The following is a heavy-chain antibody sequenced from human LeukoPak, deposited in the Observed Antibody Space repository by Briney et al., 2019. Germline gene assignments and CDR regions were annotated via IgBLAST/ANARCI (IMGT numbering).Heavy chain of an antibody. V-gene: IGHV3-21*01. D-gene: IGHD3-22*01. CDR3: GRAIRGRGYDDAFDI. J-gene: IGHJ3*02. CDR2: ISSYSSYI. CDR1: GFTFSSYS. Sequence: GGSLRLSCAASGFTFSSYSMNWVRQAPGKGLEWVSSISSYSSYIYYADSVKGRFSISRDNAKNSLYLQMNSLRAEDTAVYYGGRAIRGRGYDDAFDIWGQGTMVTVSP.